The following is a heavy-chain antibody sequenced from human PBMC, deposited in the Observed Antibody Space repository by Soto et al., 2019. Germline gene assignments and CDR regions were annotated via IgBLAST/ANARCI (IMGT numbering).Heavy chain of an antibody. V-gene: IGHV2-70*11. J-gene: IGHJ6*02. CDR2: IDWDDDK. D-gene: IGHD6-13*01. Sequence: SGPTLVNPTQTLTLTCTFSGFSLSTSGMCVSWIRQPPGKALEWLARIDWDDDKYYSTSLKTRLTISKDTSKSQVVLTMTNMDPVDTATYYCARILCSSPYYYGMDVWGQGTTVTVSS. CDR1: GFSLSTSGMC. CDR3: ARILCSSPYYYGMDV.